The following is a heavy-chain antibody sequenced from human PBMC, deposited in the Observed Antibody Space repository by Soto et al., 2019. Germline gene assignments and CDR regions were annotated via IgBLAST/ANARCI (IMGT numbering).Heavy chain of an antibody. D-gene: IGHD6-19*01. CDR2: TRNKANSYTT. CDR1: GFTFSDHY. Sequence: GGSLRLSCAASGFTFSDHYMDWVRQAPGKGLEWVGRTRNKANSYTTEYAASVKGRFTISRDDSKNSLYLQMNSLKTEDTAVYYCASSVYYYYYGMDVWGQGTTVTVSS. J-gene: IGHJ6*02. V-gene: IGHV3-72*01. CDR3: ASSVYYYYYGMDV.